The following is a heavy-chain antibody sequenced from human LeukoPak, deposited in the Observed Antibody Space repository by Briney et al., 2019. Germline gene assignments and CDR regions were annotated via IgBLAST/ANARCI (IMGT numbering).Heavy chain of an antibody. CDR3: ARDRSITMVRGAARDAFDI. D-gene: IGHD3-10*01. CDR1: GFTFSSYS. V-gene: IGHV3-21*01. CDR2: ICSSSSYI. Sequence: PGGSLRLSCAASGFTFSSYSMNWVRQAPGKGLEWVSSICSSSSYIYYADSVKGRFTISRDNAKNSLYLQMNSLRAEDTAVYYCARDRSITMVRGAARDAFDIWGQGTMVTVSS. J-gene: IGHJ3*02.